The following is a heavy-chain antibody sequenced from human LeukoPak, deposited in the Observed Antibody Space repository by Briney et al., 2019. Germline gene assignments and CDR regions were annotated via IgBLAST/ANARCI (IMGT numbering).Heavy chain of an antibody. CDR2: INPSGGST. V-gene: IGHV1-46*01. Sequence: ASVKVSCKASGYTFTSYYMHWVRQAPGQGLEWMGIINPSGGSTSYAQKFQGRVTMTRDTSISTAYMELSRLRSDDTAVYYCASGDRITISARGYYFDYWGQGTLVTVSS. D-gene: IGHD3-3*01. CDR3: ASGDRITISARGYYFDY. J-gene: IGHJ4*02. CDR1: GYTFTSYY.